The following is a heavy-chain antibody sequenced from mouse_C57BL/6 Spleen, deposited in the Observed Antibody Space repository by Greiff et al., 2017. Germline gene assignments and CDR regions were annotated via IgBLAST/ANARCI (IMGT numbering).Heavy chain of an antibody. V-gene: IGHV2-9-1*01. J-gene: IGHJ4*01. CDR2: IWTGGGT. Sequence: VQLVESGPGLVAPSQSLSITCTVSGFSLTSYAISWVRQPPGKGLEWLGVIWTGGGTNYNSALKSRLSISKDNSKSQVFLKMNSLQTDDTARYYCARMETDYDYYYAMDYWGQGTSVTVSS. CDR1: GFSLTSYA. D-gene: IGHD2-4*01. CDR3: ARMETDYDYYYAMDY.